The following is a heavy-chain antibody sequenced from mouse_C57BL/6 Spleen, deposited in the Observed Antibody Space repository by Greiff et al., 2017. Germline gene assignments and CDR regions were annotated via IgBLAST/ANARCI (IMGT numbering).Heavy chain of an antibody. V-gene: IGHV1-26*01. D-gene: IGHD1-1*01. J-gene: IGHJ4*01. CDR1: GYTFTDYY. CDR2: INPNNGGT. CDR3: ARGGVYYGSSYENYAMDY. Sequence: VQLQQSGPELVKPGASVKISCKASGYTFTDYYMTWVKQSHGKSLEWIGDINPNNGGTSYNQKFKGKATLTVDKSSSTAYMELRSLTSEDSAVYYCARGGVYYGSSYENYAMDYWGQGTSVTVSS.